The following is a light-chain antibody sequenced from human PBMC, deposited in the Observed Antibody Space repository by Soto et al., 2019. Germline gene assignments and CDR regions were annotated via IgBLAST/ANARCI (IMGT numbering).Light chain of an antibody. V-gene: IGKV3-11*01. Sequence: EIVSTQSPATLSLSPGTGATLSCRASQIVTSSLAWYQQRPGQAPRRLIYDTFTRATGIPARCSAKGAGTDFTLTTRSLEPEDSAVYFCQLRSDWPPTYTFGQGTKLE. CDR3: QLRSDWPPTYT. CDR1: QIVTSS. J-gene: IGKJ2*01. CDR2: DTF.